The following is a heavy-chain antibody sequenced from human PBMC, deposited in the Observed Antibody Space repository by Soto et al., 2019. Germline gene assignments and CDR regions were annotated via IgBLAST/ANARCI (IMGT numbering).Heavy chain of an antibody. Sequence: EVQLVESGGGLVQPGGSLRLSCAASGFTFSSYWMSWVRQAPGKGLEWVANIKQDGSEKYYVDSVKGRFTSSRDNAKISLYLQMNSLRAEDAAVYYCAREVLVAAVYWGQGTLVTVSS. CDR1: GFTFSSYW. D-gene: IGHD2-15*01. V-gene: IGHV3-7*01. CDR2: IKQDGSEK. J-gene: IGHJ4*02. CDR3: AREVLVAAVY.